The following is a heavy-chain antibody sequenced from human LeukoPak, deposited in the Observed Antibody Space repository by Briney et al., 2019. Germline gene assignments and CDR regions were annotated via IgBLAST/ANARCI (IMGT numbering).Heavy chain of an antibody. CDR2: VYYSGNT. D-gene: IGHD3-10*01. CDR3: ASSDMVRGVTLFDP. CDR1: GGSISSYY. Sequence: SETLSLTCTVSGGSISSYYWSWIRQPPGKGLEWIGYVYYSGNTNYNPSLQSRVTISVDTSKNQFSLKLSSVTAADTAVYYCASSDMVRGVTLFDPWGQGTLVTVSP. V-gene: IGHV4-59*01. J-gene: IGHJ5*02.